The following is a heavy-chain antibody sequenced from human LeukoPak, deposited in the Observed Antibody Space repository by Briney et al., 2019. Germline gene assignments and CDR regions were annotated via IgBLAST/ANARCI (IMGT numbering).Heavy chain of an antibody. CDR3: ARAYYTYYYDTSAYYLDY. CDR2: INPNSGGT. D-gene: IGHD3-22*01. V-gene: IGHV1-2*02. Sequence: ASVKVSCKASGYTFTGYYMQWVRQAPGQGRAWMGWINPNSGGTNYAQKFQGRVTMTRDTSISTAYMELSRLSSEDTAVYYCARAYYTYYYDTSAYYLDYWGQGTLVTVSS. J-gene: IGHJ4*02. CDR1: GYTFTGYY.